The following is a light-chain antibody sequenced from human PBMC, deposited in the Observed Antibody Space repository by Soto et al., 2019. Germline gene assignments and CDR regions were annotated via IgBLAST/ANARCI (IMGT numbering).Light chain of an antibody. Sequence: QSALTQPASVSGSPGQSITISCTGTSSDVGGYNYVSWYQQHPGKAPKLMIYYVSNRPSGVSNRLSGSKSVNTASLPISGLQAEDEADYYCSSFTSINTWVFGGGTKLTVL. CDR2: YVS. V-gene: IGLV2-14*03. CDR1: SSDVGGYNY. J-gene: IGLJ3*02. CDR3: SSFTSINTWV.